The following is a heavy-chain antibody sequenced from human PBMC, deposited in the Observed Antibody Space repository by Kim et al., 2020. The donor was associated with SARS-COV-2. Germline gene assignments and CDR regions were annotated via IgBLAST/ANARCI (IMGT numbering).Heavy chain of an antibody. J-gene: IGHJ4*02. Sequence: GESLKISCQVSGYTFTSYWIGWVRQMPGKGLEYMGLIYPGDSDTRYSPSFQGQVTISVDKSISTAYLQWSSLKASDTAMYYCVRIMSNFFDYWGQGALVTVSS. V-gene: IGHV5-51*01. D-gene: IGHD2-8*01. CDR3: VRIMSNFFDY. CDR2: IYPGDSDT. CDR1: GYTFTSYW.